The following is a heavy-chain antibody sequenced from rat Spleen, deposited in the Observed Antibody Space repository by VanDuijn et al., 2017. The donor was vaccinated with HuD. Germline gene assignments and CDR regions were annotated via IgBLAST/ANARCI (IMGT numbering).Heavy chain of an antibody. D-gene: IGHD1-11*01. Sequence: EVQLVESGGGLVQPGRSMKLSCAASGFTFSNYDMAWVRQAPTKGLEWVASISYDGSSTYYRDSVKGRFTISRDNAKSTLYLQMESLRSEDTATYYCAKDEINYGGYFDFWGPGTMVTVSS. CDR2: ISYDGSST. J-gene: IGHJ1*01. V-gene: IGHV5-20*01. CDR1: GFTFSNYD. CDR3: AKDEINYGGYFDF.